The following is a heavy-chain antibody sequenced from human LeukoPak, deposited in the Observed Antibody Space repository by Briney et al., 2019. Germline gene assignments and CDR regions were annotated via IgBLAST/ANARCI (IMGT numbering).Heavy chain of an antibody. CDR3: AGVGSGWYEFDY. J-gene: IGHJ4*02. Sequence: PSETLSLTCTVSGGSISSYYWSWIRQPPGKGLEWIGYIYYSGSTNYNPSLESRVTISVDTSKNQFSLKLSSVTAADTAVYYCAGVGSGWYEFDYWGQGTLVTVSS. CDR1: GGSISSYY. V-gene: IGHV4-59*08. D-gene: IGHD6-19*01. CDR2: IYYSGST.